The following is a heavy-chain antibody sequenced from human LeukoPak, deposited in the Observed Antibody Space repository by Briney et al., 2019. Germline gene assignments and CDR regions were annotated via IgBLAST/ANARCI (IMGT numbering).Heavy chain of an antibody. D-gene: IGHD6-13*01. J-gene: IGHJ4*02. CDR3: ARANNSSRHN. V-gene: IGHV3-7*01. Sequence: GGSLTLSCATSGFTFSSNWMSWVRHVPGRGMDWVANIKPDGSAQYYAASVKGRFTVSRDDAKNSLYLQMNSLRVEDTAVYYCARANNSSRHNWGQGTLVTVSA. CDR1: GFTFSSNW. CDR2: IKPDGSAQ.